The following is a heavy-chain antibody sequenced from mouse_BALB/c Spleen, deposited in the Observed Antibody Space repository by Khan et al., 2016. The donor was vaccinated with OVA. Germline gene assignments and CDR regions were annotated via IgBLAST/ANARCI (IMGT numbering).Heavy chain of an antibody. Sequence: QVQLQQPGTELVRPGVSVMISCKGSGYTFTDYTMHWVKQSHATSLEWIGVISTFYGDVTYNQKFKGKATMTVDKSSNTAYMELARLTSEASAIYYCTRGSRGYRFAYSGQGTLVTVSA. CDR2: ISTFYGDV. J-gene: IGHJ3*01. CDR1: GYTFTDYT. V-gene: IGHV1S137*01. CDR3: TRGSRGYRFAY.